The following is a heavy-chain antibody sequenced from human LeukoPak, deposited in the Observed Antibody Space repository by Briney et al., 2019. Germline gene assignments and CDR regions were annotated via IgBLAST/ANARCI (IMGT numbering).Heavy chain of an antibody. CDR3: ARVPARRYFDY. Sequence: GGSLILSCAASGFTFSDYYMSWVRQAPGKGLEWVSVIYSGGSTYYADSVKGRFTISRDNSKNTLYLQMNSLRAEDTAVYYCARVPARRYFDYWGQGTLVTVSS. J-gene: IGHJ4*02. D-gene: IGHD3-9*01. CDR2: IYSGGST. V-gene: IGHV3-66*01. CDR1: GFTFSDYY.